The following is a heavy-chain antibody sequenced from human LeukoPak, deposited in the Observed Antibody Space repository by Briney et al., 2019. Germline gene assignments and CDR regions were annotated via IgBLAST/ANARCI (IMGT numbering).Heavy chain of an antibody. CDR3: LRGDRRDY. CDR2: IDSSGGYM. J-gene: IGHJ4*02. V-gene: IGHV3-21*06. CDR1: GFTLSSYA. Sequence: GGSLRLSCAASGFTLSSYAMSWVRQAPGKGLEWVSSIDSSGGYMFYADSVKGRFIISRDNAKDSLYLEMNSLRVEDTAVYYCLRGDRRDYWGQGTLVTVSS.